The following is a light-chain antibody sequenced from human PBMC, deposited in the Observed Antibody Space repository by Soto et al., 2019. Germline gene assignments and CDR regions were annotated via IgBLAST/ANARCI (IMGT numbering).Light chain of an antibody. Sequence: EIAMTQSPDTLSVSPGERATLSCRASQSVSSNLAWYQVRPGHAPRLLIYGTAASTTGSTARFSGSCSGTESPLTIGRLQDEDFAVYYCQNYNTWPRTFGGGTKVEIK. V-gene: IGKV3-15*01. CDR2: GTA. J-gene: IGKJ4*01. CDR3: QNYNTWPRT. CDR1: QSVSSN.